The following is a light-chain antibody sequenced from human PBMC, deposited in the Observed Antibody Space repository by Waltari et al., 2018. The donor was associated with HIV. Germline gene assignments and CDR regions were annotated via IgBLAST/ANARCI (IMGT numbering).Light chain of an antibody. Sequence: QSVLTQPPSVSGAPGQRVTISCTGSSSNIGAGYDVHWYQQLPGTAPKLLIFGNSKRPSGVPDRFSGSKSGTSASLAITGLRAEDEADYYCQSYDSSLSGATVFGTGTKVTV. CDR1: SSNIGAGYD. J-gene: IGLJ1*01. V-gene: IGLV1-40*01. CDR3: QSYDSSLSGATV. CDR2: GNS.